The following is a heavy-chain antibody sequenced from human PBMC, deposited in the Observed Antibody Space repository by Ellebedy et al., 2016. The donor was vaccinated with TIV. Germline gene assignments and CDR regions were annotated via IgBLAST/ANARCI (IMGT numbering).Heavy chain of an antibody. CDR2: IKQDGSEK. CDR3: ARRYFDL. Sequence: GESLKISXAASGFTFSSYWMQWVRQAPGKGLEWVANIKQDGSEKHYVDSVRGRFTISRDNAKNLLYLQMNSLRAEDTAVYYCARRYFDLWGRGTLVTVSS. CDR1: GFTFSSYW. J-gene: IGHJ2*01. V-gene: IGHV3-7*01.